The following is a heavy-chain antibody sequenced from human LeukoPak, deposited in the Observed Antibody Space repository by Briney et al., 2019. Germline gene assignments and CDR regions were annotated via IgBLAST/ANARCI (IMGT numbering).Heavy chain of an antibody. Sequence: ASVKVSCKASGYTFTGYYMHWVRQAPGQGLGWMGWINPDSGGKKYAQKLQGRVTMTTDTSTSTAYMELRSLRSDDTAVYYCARGLARVVPAAMLVYWGQGTLVTVSS. CDR2: INPDSGGK. CDR1: GYTFTGYY. D-gene: IGHD2-2*01. CDR3: ARGLARVVPAAMLVY. J-gene: IGHJ4*02. V-gene: IGHV1-2*02.